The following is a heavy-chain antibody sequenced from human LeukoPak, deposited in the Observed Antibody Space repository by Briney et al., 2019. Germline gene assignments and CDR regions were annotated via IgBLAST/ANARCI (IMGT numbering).Heavy chain of an antibody. V-gene: IGHV3-21*01. CDR2: ISSSSSYI. Sequence: GVYLRLSCAASGFTFSSYSMNWVRQAPGEGLEWVSSISSSSSYIYYADSVKGRFTIARDNAKNSLYLQMNSLRAEDTAVYYCARDGRYYYDSSGSRGLVYYYMDVWGKGTTVTVSS. D-gene: IGHD3-22*01. CDR3: ARDGRYYYDSSGSRGLVYYYMDV. J-gene: IGHJ6*03. CDR1: GFTFSSYS.